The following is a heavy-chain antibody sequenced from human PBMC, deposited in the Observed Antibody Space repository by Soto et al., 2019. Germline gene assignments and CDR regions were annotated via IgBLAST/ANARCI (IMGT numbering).Heavy chain of an antibody. D-gene: IGHD5-18*01. Sequence: PSETLSLTCAVSGGSISNTNWWTWVRQHPGKGLEWIGEIYHSGSTNYNPSLRSRVTISVDKSKNQFSRKLTSVTAADTAVYYCSRDRAPNTAINSSYGLDDWGQGTTVTVSS. J-gene: IGHJ6*02. CDR1: GGSISNTNW. CDR3: SRDRAPNTAINSSYGLDD. CDR2: IYHSGST. V-gene: IGHV4-4*02.